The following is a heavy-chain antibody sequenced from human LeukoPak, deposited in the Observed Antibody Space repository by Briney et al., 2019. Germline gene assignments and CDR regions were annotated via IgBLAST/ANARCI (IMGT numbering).Heavy chain of an antibody. D-gene: IGHD2-2*01. CDR2: INNDGSYI. V-gene: IGHV3-21*01. CDR3: AKGFYIVEVPAAHPYFDY. CDR1: GFIFSSSA. J-gene: IGHJ4*02. Sequence: PGGSLRLSCAASGFIFSSSAMNWVRQAPGKGLEWVSSINNDGSYIYYAGSVKGRFTISRDNAKNSLYLRLNSLRVEDTAVYYCAKGFYIVEVPAAHPYFDYWGQGTLVTVSS.